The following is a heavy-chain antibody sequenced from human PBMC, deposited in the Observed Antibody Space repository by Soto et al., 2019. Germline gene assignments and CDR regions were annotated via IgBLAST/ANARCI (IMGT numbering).Heavy chain of an antibody. J-gene: IGHJ6*02. CDR2: IVHSGST. CDR1: GGSFSAYY. D-gene: IGHD2-15*01. V-gene: IGHV4-34*01. Sequence: QVQLQQWGAGRLKPSETLSLTCAVNGGSFSAYYRTWIRQPPGRGLEWIGEIVHSGSTNYNPSLESRVTISIVTAKNRFSLNVTSVTAADTAVYYCVRGLRYSGMDVWGQGTTVTVS. CDR3: VRGLRYSGMDV.